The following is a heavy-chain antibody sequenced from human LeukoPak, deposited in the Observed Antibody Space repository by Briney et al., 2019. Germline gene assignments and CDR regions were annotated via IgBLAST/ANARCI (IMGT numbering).Heavy chain of an antibody. D-gene: IGHD2/OR15-2a*01. J-gene: IGHJ4*02. CDR3: AVLWTQNGVVDY. V-gene: IGHV1-69*05. CDR2: IIPIFGTA. Sequence: ASVKVSCKASGGTFSSHAISWVRQAPGQGLEWMGRIIPIFGTANYAQKFQGRVTITTDESTSTAYMELSSLRSEDTAVYYCAVLWTQNGVVDYWGQGTLVTVSS. CDR1: GGTFSSHA.